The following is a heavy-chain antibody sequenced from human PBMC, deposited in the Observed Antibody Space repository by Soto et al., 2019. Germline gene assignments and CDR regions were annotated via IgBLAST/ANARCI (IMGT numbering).Heavy chain of an antibody. CDR1: GGSISSGGYY. V-gene: IGHV4-31*03. CDR2: IYYSGST. CDR3: ARYSNLNSSGYPRAAPHYYGMDV. Sequence: QVQLQESGPGLVKPSQTLSLTCTVSGGSISSGGYYWSWIRQHPGKGLEWIGYIYYSGSTYYNPSLKRRVTISVDTSKNQFSLKLSSVTAADTAVYYCARYSNLNSSGYPRAAPHYYGMDVWGQGTTVTVSS. J-gene: IGHJ6*02. D-gene: IGHD3-22*01.